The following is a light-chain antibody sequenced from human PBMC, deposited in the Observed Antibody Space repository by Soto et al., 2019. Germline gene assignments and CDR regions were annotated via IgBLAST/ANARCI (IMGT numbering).Light chain of an antibody. V-gene: IGLV2-23*02. CDR2: EVS. CDR1: SSDVGSYNL. CDR3: CSYAGSRTSPYV. J-gene: IGLJ1*01. Sequence: QSVLTQPASVSGSPGQSITISCTGTSSDVGSYNLVPWYQQHPGKAPKLMIYEVSKRPSGVSNRFSGSKSGNTASLTISGLQAEDEADYYCCSYAGSRTSPYVFGTGTKVTVL.